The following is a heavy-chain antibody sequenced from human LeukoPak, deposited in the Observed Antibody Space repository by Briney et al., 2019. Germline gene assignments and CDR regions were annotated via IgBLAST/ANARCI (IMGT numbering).Heavy chain of an antibody. V-gene: IGHV4-39*07. CDR1: GGSISSSSYY. J-gene: IGHJ4*02. D-gene: IGHD3-10*01. CDR2: IYYSGST. CDR3: ARGYGSGSYVSY. Sequence: SETLSLTCTVSGGSISSSSYYWGWIRQPPGKGLEWIGSIYYSGSTYYNPSLKSRVTISVDTSKNQFSLKLSSVTAADTAVYYCARGYGSGSYVSYWGQGTLVTVSS.